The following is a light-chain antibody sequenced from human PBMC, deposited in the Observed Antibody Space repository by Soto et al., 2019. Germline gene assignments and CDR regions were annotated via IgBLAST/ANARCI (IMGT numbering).Light chain of an antibody. CDR2: GAS. Sequence: EIVLTQSPGTLSLSPGERATLSCRASQSVSSSYLAWYQQKPGQAPRLLIYGASSRATGIADRFSGSGSGTDFTLTISRREPEDFAVYYCQQYGSSPRTFGQGTKVEIK. CDR1: QSVSSSY. J-gene: IGKJ1*01. V-gene: IGKV3-20*01. CDR3: QQYGSSPRT.